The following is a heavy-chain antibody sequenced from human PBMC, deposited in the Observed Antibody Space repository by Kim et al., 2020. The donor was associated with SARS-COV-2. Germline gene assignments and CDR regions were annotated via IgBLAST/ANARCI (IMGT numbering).Heavy chain of an antibody. CDR1: GYTFTSYG. CDR3: ARVSFGYYDSSGYGGWFDP. D-gene: IGHD3-22*01. CDR2: ISAYNGNT. V-gene: IGHV1-18*01. Sequence: ASVKVSCKASGYTFTSYGISWVRQAPGQGLEWMGWISAYNGNTNYAQKLQGRVTMTTDTSTSTAYMELRSLRSDDTAVYYCARVSFGYYDSSGYGGWFDPWGQGTLVTVSS. J-gene: IGHJ5*02.